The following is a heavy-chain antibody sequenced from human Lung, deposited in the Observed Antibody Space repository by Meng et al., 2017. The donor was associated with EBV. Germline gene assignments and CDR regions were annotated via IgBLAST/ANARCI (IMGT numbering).Heavy chain of an antibody. CDR1: GGSISSGGHY. J-gene: IGHJ4*02. CDR3: ARAVDTGYFDY. Sequence: QVPLQAARPVLVKPSQTLSLTCTVSGGSISSGGHYWSWIRQHPGKGLEWIGYIYYSGSTYYNPSLKSLVSISVDTSNNQFSLKLSSVTAADTAVYYCARAVDTGYFDYWGQGTLVTVSS. D-gene: IGHD5-18*01. V-gene: IGHV4-31*01. CDR2: IYYSGST.